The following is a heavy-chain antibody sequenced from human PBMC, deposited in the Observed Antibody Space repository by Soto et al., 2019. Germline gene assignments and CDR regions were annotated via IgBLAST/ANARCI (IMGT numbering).Heavy chain of an antibody. CDR1: GFSLSSYA. Sequence: GGSLRLSCVASGFSLSSYAMTWVRQAPGKGLEWVGVISDSDSGGTTYYADSVKGRFTISRDNSRNTVFLQMSGLRAEDTALYYCAKDTFEWQPSYGMDGWGQGTAVTVSS. V-gene: IGHV3-23*01. D-gene: IGHD3-3*01. CDR2: ISDSDSGGTT. CDR3: AKDTFEWQPSYGMDG. J-gene: IGHJ6*02.